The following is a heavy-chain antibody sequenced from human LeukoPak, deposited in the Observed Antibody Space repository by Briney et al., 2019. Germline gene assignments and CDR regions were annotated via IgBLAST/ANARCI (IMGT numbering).Heavy chain of an antibody. J-gene: IGHJ4*02. D-gene: IGHD3-22*01. V-gene: IGHV4-39*01. CDR2: IYYSGST. CDR3: ARHYYDSSGYPTDFDY. CDR1: GGSISSSSYY. Sequence: HSETLSLTCTVSGGSISSSSYYWGWIRQPPGKGLEWIGSIYYSGSTYYNPSLKSRVTISVDTSKNQFSLKLSSVTAADTAVYYCARHYYDSSGYPTDFDYWGQGTLVTVSS.